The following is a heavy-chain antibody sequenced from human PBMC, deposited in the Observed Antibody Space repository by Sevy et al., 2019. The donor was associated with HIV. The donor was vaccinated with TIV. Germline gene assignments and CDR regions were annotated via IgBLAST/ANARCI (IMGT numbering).Heavy chain of an antibody. J-gene: IGHJ6*02. Sequence: GGSLRLSCAASGFTFSSHWMSWVRQAPGKGLEWVANIKQDGSEKYYVDSVKGRFTISRDNAKNSLSLQMNSLRAEDTGGFYWGRGTGGIGMDVWGQGTTVTVSS. CDR1: GFTFSSHW. D-gene: IGHD6-13*01. CDR3: GRGTGGIGMDV. V-gene: IGHV3-7*01. CDR2: IKQDGSEK.